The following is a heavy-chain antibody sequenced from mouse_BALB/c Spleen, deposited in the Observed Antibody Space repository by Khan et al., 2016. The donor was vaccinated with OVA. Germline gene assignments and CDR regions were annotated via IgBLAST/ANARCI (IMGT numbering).Heavy chain of an antibody. Sequence: QVRLQQSGAELAKPGASVKMSCKASGYTFTSYWMHWVKQRPGQGLEWIGYINPSTGYTEYNQKFKDKATLTADKSSSTAYMQLSSLTSEDSAVYYCARSGLGRFDYWGQGTTLTVSS. J-gene: IGHJ2*01. CDR1: GYTFTSYW. CDR3: ARSGLGRFDY. CDR2: INPSTGYT. V-gene: IGHV1-7*01. D-gene: IGHD4-1*01.